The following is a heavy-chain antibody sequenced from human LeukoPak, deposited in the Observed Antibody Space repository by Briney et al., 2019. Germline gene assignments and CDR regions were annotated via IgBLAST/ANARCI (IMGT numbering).Heavy chain of an antibody. CDR3: ARGYLTEGGATARRVHYMDV. Sequence: PSETLSLTRTVSGGSISSYYWSWIRQPPGKGLEWIGYIYYSGSTNYNPSLKSRVTISVDTSKNQFSLKLSSVTAADTAVYYCARGYLTEGGATARRVHYMDVWGKGTTVTVSS. V-gene: IGHV4-59*01. D-gene: IGHD5-12*01. CDR2: IYYSGST. J-gene: IGHJ6*03. CDR1: GGSISSYY.